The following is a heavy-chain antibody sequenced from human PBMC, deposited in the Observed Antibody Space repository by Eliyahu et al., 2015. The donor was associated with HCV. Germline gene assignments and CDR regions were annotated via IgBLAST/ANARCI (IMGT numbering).Heavy chain of an antibody. V-gene: IGHV2-5*02. D-gene: IGHD3-3*01. CDR3: AHTTLYDFWSGYYGRWFDP. Sequence: QITLKESGPTLVKPTQTLTLTCTFSGFSLSTSGVGVGWIRQPPGKALEWLALIYWDDDKRYSPXLKSRLTITKDTSKNQVVLTMTNMDPVDTATYYCAHTTLYDFWSGYYGRWFDPWGQGTLVTVSS. CDR1: GFSLSTSGVG. J-gene: IGHJ5*02. CDR2: IYWDDDK.